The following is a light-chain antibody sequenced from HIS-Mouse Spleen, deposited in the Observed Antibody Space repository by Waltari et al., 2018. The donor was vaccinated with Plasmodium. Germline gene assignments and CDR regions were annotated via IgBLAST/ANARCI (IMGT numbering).Light chain of an antibody. CDR2: EDS. CDR3: YSTDSSGNHRV. CDR1: ALPKKY. Sequence: SYELTQPPSVSVSPGQTARITCSGDALPKKYAYWYQQKSGQAPVLVSYEDSKRPSGVPEGFSGSSSGTMATLTNSGAQVEDEADYYCYSTDSSGNHRVFGGGTKLTVL. J-gene: IGLJ3*02. V-gene: IGLV3-10*01.